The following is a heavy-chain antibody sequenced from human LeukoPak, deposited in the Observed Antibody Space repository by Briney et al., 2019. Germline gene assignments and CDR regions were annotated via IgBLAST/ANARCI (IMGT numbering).Heavy chain of an antibody. CDR2: IYYSGST. CDR3: ARDVVIAVAKDNWFDP. Sequence: PSETLSLTCSVSGGYIASRSYYWGWIRQPPGKGLEWIGSIYYSGSTYYNPSLKSRVTISVDTSKNQFSLKLHSETAADTAVYYCARDVVIAVAKDNWFDPWGQGTLVTVSS. D-gene: IGHD6-19*01. CDR1: GGYIASRSYY. V-gene: IGHV4-39*02. J-gene: IGHJ5*02.